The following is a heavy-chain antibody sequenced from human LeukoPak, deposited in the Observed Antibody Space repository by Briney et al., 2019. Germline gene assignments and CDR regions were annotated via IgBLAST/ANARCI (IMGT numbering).Heavy chain of an antibody. J-gene: IGHJ4*02. Sequence: GGSLRLSCAASRFTFNSYAMSWVRQAPGKGLEWVSAISGSGGSTFYADSVKGRFTISRDNSKNTLYLQMNSLRAEDTAVYYCLTNWLFEYWGQGTLVTVSS. CDR3: LTNWLFEY. V-gene: IGHV3-23*01. CDR1: RFTFNSYA. CDR2: ISGSGGST. D-gene: IGHD3-22*01.